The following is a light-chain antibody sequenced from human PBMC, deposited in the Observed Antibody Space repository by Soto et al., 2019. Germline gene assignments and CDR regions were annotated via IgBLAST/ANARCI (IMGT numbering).Light chain of an antibody. V-gene: IGKV1-5*03. J-gene: IGKJ1*01. CDR3: QQYDSFWT. CDR1: QSISSW. Sequence: DIQMTQSPSTLSASVGDRVTVTCRASQSISSWLAWYQQKPGKAPKLLIYKTSSLESGVPSRFSGSGFGTEFTLTISSLQPDDSATYHCQQYDSFWTFGQGTKVDIK. CDR2: KTS.